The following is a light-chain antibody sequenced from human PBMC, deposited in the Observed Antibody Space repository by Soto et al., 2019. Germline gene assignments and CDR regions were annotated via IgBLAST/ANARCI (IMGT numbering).Light chain of an antibody. CDR3: QQYDNLPYT. Sequence: DIQMTQSPSSLSASVGDRVTITCQASQDISNYLNWYQQKPGKAPKLLIYDASNLKTGVPLRFSGSGSGADFTFTITSVQPEDIATYYCQQYDNLPYTFGQGTKLEIK. V-gene: IGKV1-33*01. CDR1: QDISNY. J-gene: IGKJ2*01. CDR2: DAS.